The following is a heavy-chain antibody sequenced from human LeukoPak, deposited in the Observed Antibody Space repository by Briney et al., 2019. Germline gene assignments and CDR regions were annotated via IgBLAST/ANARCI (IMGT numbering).Heavy chain of an antibody. CDR1: GGTFSSYA. V-gene: IGHV1-69*05. D-gene: IGHD2-2*02. CDR2: IIPIFGTA. CDR3: ARERSEYCSSTSCYNLDY. Sequence: GASVKVSCKASGGTFSSYAISWVRQAPGQGLEWMGGIIPIFGTANYAQKFQGRVTITTDESTSTAYMELSSLRSEDTAVYYCARERSEYCSSTSCYNLDYWGQRTLVTVSS. J-gene: IGHJ4*02.